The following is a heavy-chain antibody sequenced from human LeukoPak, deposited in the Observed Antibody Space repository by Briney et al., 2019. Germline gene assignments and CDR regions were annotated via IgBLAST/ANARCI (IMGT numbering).Heavy chain of an antibody. CDR1: GFTVSNAW. Sequence: GGSLRLSCAASGFTVSNAWMDWVRQAQGKGLEWVGRIKSKTDGGTTDYAAPVKGRFTISRDDSKNTLYLQMNSLKTEDTAVYYCTTALSYDFWTPDYWGQGTLVTVSS. CDR3: TTALSYDFWTPDY. D-gene: IGHD3-3*01. CDR2: IKSKTDGGTT. V-gene: IGHV3-15*07. J-gene: IGHJ4*02.